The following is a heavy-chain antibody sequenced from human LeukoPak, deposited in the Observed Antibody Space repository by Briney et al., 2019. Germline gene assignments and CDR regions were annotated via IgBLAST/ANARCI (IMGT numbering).Heavy chain of an antibody. CDR1: RYSFTSYW. D-gene: IGHD5-18*01. V-gene: IGHV5-51*01. J-gene: IGHJ6*03. CDR2: IYPGDSDT. CDR3: ARHTENDGYSYGYGYYYMDV. Sequence: GESLKISCKVPRYSFTSYWIGWVRQMPGKGLEWMGIIYPGDSDTRYSPSFQGQVTISADKSISTAYLQWSGLKASDTAMYYCARHTENDGYSYGYGYYYMDVWGKGTTVTVSS.